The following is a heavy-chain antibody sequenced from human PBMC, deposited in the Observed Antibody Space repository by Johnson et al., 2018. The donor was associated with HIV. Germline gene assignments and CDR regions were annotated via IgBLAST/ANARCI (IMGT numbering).Heavy chain of an antibody. J-gene: IGHJ3*02. CDR3: ARDGVYSSPHDAFDI. CDR1: GFTFSSYG. CDR2: IWYDGSRK. D-gene: IGHD6-13*01. Sequence: VESGGGVVQPGGSLRLSCAASGFTFSSYGMHWVRQASGKGLEWVAFIWYDGSRKYYPDSVKGRFTISRDNAQSSLYLQMENLRAEDSAIYYCARDGVYSSPHDAFDIWGQGTTVTVSS. V-gene: IGHV3-33*01.